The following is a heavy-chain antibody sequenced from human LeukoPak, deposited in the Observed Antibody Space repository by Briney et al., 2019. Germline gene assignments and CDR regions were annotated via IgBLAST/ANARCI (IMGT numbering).Heavy chain of an antibody. Sequence: GGSLRLSCAASGFTFGSYDMTWVRQAPGKGLTWVSYIRSNGGTKYYADSVKGRFSISRDNAKNSLYLQMNSLSAEDTAVYYCARVPLGSGSFFPYYYFMDVWGRGTTVTVSS. V-gene: IGHV3-48*03. D-gene: IGHD1-26*01. J-gene: IGHJ6*03. CDR2: IRSNGGTK. CDR1: GFTFGSYD. CDR3: ARVPLGSGSFFPYYYFMDV.